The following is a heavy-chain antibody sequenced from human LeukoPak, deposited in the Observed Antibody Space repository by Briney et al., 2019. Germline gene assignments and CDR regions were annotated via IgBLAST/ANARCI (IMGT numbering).Heavy chain of an antibody. D-gene: IGHD3-10*01. V-gene: IGHV3-48*04. CDR1: GFTFSTYW. J-gene: IGHJ4*02. CDR3: ARSFYGSGNGELDY. CDR2: IDSASGTI. Sequence: GGSLRLSCAASGFTFSTYWMSWVRQAPGKGLEWLSYIDSASGTIYYAESVKGRFTISRDNAKNSVYLQMNSLRPEDTAVYYCARSFYGSGNGELDYWGQGTLATVSS.